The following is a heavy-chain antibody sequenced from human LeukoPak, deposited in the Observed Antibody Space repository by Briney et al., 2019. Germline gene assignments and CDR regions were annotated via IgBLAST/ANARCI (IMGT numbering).Heavy chain of an antibody. CDR2: IIPIFGIA. Sequence: ASVKVSCKASGGTFSSYAISWVRQAPGQGLEWMGRIIPIFGIANYAQKFQGRVTITAGKSTSTAYMELSSLRSEDTAVYYCAFPKPYYYDSSGSETFDYWGQGALVTVSS. CDR3: AFPKPYYYDSSGSETFDY. J-gene: IGHJ4*02. D-gene: IGHD3-22*01. CDR1: GGTFSSYA. V-gene: IGHV1-69*04.